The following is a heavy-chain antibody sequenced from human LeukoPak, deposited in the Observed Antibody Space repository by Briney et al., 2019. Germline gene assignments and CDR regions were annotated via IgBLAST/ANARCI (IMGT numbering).Heavy chain of an antibody. D-gene: IGHD3-9*01. CDR1: GGSIGSGGYY. Sequence: PSETLSLTCTVSGGSIGSGGYYWSWIRQHPGKGLEWIGYIYYSGSTYYNPSLKSRVTISVDTSKNQFSLKLSSVTAADTAVYYCARLGGILTGNAFDYWGQGTLVTVSS. CDR3: ARLGGILTGNAFDY. CDR2: IYYSGST. V-gene: IGHV4-39*01. J-gene: IGHJ4*02.